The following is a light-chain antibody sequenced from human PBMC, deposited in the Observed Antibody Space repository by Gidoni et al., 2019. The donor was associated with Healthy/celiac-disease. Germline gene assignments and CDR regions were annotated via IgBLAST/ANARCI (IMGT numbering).Light chain of an antibody. J-gene: IGKJ3*01. V-gene: IGKV1-9*01. CDR1: QGISSY. CDR2: AAS. Sequence: DIQLTQSPSFLSASVGDRVTITCWASQGISSYLAWYQQKPGKAPKLLIYAASTLQSGVPSRFSGSGSGTEFTLTISSLQPEDFATYYCQQLNSYPPFTFXPXTKVISN. CDR3: QQLNSYPPFT.